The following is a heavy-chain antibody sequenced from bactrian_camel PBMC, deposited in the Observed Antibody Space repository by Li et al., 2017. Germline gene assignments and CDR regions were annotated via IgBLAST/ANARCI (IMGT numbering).Heavy chain of an antibody. V-gene: IGHV3S55*01. D-gene: IGHD2*01. CDR1: GYTSGT. J-gene: IGHJ6*01. CDR3: AARGPYCYTKLSVRDFTY. Sequence: VESGGGSVQAGGSLRLTCVASGYTSGTMGWFRQAPGKEREGVAAVYTGTSLRMTAHFAEGRFTISQDNAKNTVYLQMNSLKPEDTAMYYCAARGPYCYTKLSVRDFTYWGQGTQVTVS. CDR2: VYTGTSLR.